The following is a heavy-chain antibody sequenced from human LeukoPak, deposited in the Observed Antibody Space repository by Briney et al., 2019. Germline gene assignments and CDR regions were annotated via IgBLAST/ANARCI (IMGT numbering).Heavy chain of an antibody. CDR3: ARRRGRDGYNHFDY. CDR1: GYSFITYR. J-gene: IGHJ4*02. Sequence: GESLKISFKGSGYSFITYRIGWVRQMPGKGLEWMGIIYPGDSDTRYSPSFQGQVTISADKSISTAYLQWSSLKASDTAMYYCARRRGRDGYNHFDYWGQGTLVTVSS. CDR2: IYPGDSDT. D-gene: IGHD5-24*01. V-gene: IGHV5-51*01.